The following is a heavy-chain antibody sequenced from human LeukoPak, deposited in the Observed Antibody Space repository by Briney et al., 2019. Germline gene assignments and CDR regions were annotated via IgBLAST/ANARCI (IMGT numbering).Heavy chain of an antibody. D-gene: IGHD1-1*01. CDR1: GGSIRTYY. V-gene: IGHV4-4*07. CDR3: ARGINSQLTYYFDY. Sequence: SETLSLTCTVSGGSIRTYYWSWIRQPAGKGLEWIGRTHTSGSTDYNPSLESRVSMSVDTSKNHFSLKLRSVTAADTAVCYCARGINSQLTYYFDYWGQGTLVTVSS. J-gene: IGHJ4*02. CDR2: THTSGST.